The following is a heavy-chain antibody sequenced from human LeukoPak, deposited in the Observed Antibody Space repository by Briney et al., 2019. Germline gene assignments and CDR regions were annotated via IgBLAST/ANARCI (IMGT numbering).Heavy chain of an antibody. J-gene: IGHJ1*01. Sequence: GGSLRLSCAASGFTFSSYSMNWVRQAPGRGLEWVSYISSGSSTIYYADSVKGRFTISRDNAKNSLYLQMNSLRAEDTAVYYCARDGVGATVFVFQHWGQGTLVTVSS. V-gene: IGHV3-48*04. CDR3: ARDGVGATVFVFQH. CDR2: ISSGSSTI. D-gene: IGHD1-26*01. CDR1: GFTFSSYS.